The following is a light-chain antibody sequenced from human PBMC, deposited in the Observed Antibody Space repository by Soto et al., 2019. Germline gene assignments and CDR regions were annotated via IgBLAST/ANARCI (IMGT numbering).Light chain of an antibody. J-gene: IGKJ1*01. Sequence: EIVLTQSPGTLSLSPGDTATLSCRASQSVYSTYLAWYQHKVGQAPRLLIYGSSTRATGIPDRFSGSGSGTDFTLTIRRLEPEDFAVYYCQQYGSSPPTFGQGTKVEVK. CDR3: QQYGSSPPT. CDR1: QSVYSTY. CDR2: GSS. V-gene: IGKV3-20*01.